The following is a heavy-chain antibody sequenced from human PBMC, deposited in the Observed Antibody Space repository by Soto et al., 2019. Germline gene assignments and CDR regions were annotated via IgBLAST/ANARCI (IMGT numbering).Heavy chain of an antibody. D-gene: IGHD3-10*01. J-gene: IGHJ4*02. V-gene: IGHV4-39*01. CDR1: GGSISGSSFY. Sequence: SETLSLTCTVSGGSISGSSFYWGWIRQSPGKGLEWIASITSSGTTHYNPSLNSRLTIFVDTSKNQFSVELRSVTAADTAVYYCASPQYFSWGQGALVTVSS. CDR3: ASPQYFS. CDR2: ITSSGTT.